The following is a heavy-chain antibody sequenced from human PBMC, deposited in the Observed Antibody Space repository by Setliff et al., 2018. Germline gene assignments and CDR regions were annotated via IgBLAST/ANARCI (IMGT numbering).Heavy chain of an antibody. CDR1: GYTFTSYY. D-gene: IGHD1-26*01. CDR3: ARASAKYEGGAFDI. J-gene: IGHJ3*02. V-gene: IGHV1-46*01. Sequence: ASVKVSCKASGYTFTSYYVHWVRQAPGQGLEWMGMINPSGGSTFYAQNFQGGVTTTRDTSTSTVYMELSSLRSDDTAVYYCARASAKYEGGAFDIWGQGTMVTVSS. CDR2: INPSGGST.